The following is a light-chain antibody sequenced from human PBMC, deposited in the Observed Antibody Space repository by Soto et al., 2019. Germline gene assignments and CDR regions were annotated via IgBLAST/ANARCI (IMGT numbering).Light chain of an antibody. CDR3: SSYGGFNNVI. J-gene: IGLJ2*01. CDR2: EVT. CDR1: SGDIGSYTY. Sequence: QSVLTQPASVSGSPGQSITISCTGTSGDIGSYTYVSWYQQYPGKAPKLLISEVTNRPSGVSNRFSGSKSGNTASLTVSGLQADDEADYYCSSYGGFNNVIFGGGTKLTVL. V-gene: IGLV2-14*01.